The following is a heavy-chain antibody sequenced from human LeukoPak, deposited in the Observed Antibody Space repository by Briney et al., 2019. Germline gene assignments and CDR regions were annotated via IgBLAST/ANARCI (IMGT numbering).Heavy chain of an antibody. D-gene: IGHD3-3*01. Sequence: PGGSLRLSCTASGFTFGDYAMSWVRQAPGKRLEWVGFIRSKAYGGTTEYAASVKGRFTISRDDSKSIAYLQMNSLKTEDTAVYYCTRPGGNFWSGYYTYFDYWGQGTLVTVSS. J-gene: IGHJ4*02. CDR2: IRSKAYGGTT. CDR1: GFTFGDYA. CDR3: TRPGGNFWSGYYTYFDY. V-gene: IGHV3-49*04.